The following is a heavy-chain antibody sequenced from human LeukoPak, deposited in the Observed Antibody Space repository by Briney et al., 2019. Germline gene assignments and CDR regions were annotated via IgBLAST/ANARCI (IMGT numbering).Heavy chain of an antibody. Sequence: GGSLRLSCAASGFTFSSYAMSWVRQAPGKGLEWVSAISGSGGSTYYADSVKGRLTISRDNSKNTLYLQMNSLRAEDTAVYYCAKSSRTEWLRLLSYFDYWGQGTLVTVSS. CDR2: ISGSGGST. D-gene: IGHD5-12*01. J-gene: IGHJ4*02. CDR3: AKSSRTEWLRLLSYFDY. CDR1: GFTFSSYA. V-gene: IGHV3-23*01.